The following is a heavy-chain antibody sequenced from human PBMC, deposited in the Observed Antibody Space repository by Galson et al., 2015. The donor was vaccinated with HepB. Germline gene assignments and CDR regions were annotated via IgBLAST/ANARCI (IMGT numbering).Heavy chain of an antibody. J-gene: IGHJ6*02. CDR1: GYSFTSYW. D-gene: IGHD2-2*01. CDR2: IDPSDSYT. V-gene: IGHV5-10-1*01. CDR3: ASYCSSTSCGVGRMDV. Sequence: QSGAEVKKPGESLRISCKGSGYSFTSYWISWVRQMPGKGLEWMGRIDPSDSYTNYSPSFQGHVTISADKSISTAYLQWSSLKASDTAMYYCASYCSSTSCGVGRMDVWGQGTTVTVSS.